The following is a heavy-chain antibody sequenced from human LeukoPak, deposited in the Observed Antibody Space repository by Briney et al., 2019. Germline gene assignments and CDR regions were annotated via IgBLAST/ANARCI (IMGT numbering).Heavy chain of an antibody. CDR3: AGTVVGTTWRAFDI. Sequence: SETLSLTCTVSSDSISRYYWTWIRQPPGKGQEWIGYIYHSGSTNYNPSLKSRVTISVDTSKNQFSLKLSSVTAADTAVYYCAGTVVGTTWRAFDIWGQGTMVTVSS. CDR1: SDSISRYY. J-gene: IGHJ3*02. D-gene: IGHD1-26*01. CDR2: IYHSGST. V-gene: IGHV4-59*01.